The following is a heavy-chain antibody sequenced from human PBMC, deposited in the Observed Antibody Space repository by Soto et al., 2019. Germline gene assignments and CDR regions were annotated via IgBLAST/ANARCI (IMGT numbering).Heavy chain of an antibody. CDR2: IKQDGSEK. D-gene: IGHD3-16*01. CDR3: ARDDFVDYYYYCMDV. J-gene: IGHJ6*02. CDR1: GFTFSSYW. V-gene: IGHV3-7*01. Sequence: EVQLVESGGGLVQPGGSLRLSCAASGFTFSSYWMSWVRQAPGKGLEWVANIKQDGSEKYYVDSVKGRFTISRDNAKNSLYLQMNSLRAEDTAVYYCARDDFVDYYYYCMDVWGQGTTVTVSS.